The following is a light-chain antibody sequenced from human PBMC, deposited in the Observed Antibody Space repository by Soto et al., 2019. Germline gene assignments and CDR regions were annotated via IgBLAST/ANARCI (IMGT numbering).Light chain of an antibody. CDR1: QGIGSD. CDR3: LQHNSYPPT. Sequence: DIQMTQSPSSLSASVGDRVTSTCRASQGIGSDLGWYQQKPGKAPKRLIYAASSLQSGVPSRFSGRGSGTEFTLTISSLQPEDFATYYCLQHNSYPPTFGGGTKVEIK. J-gene: IGKJ4*01. V-gene: IGKV1-17*01. CDR2: AAS.